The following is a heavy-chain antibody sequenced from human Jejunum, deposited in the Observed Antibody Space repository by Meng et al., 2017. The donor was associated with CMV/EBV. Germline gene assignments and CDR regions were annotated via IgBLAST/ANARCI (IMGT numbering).Heavy chain of an antibody. CDR3: AKGRNNYGSNCFDS. V-gene: IGHV3-23*01. Sequence: GEWLEVGGGLETPGGFRRVSCAAFGFTFRSYALNWVRQVSGKGLEWVSAIIGGGGRTYYADAVKGRFTISRENYKNTLYLQMNSLRAEDTAVYYCAKGRNNYGSNCFDSWGQGTLVTVSS. D-gene: IGHD3-10*01. CDR2: IIGGGGRT. CDR1: GFTFRSYA. J-gene: IGHJ5*01.